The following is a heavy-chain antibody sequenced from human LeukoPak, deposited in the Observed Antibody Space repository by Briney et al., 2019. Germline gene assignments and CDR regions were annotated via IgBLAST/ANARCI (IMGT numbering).Heavy chain of an antibody. D-gene: IGHD7-27*01. V-gene: IGHV4-38-2*02. CDR3: AREWGSRAFDI. CDR2: IYHSGST. CDR1: GYSISSGYY. J-gene: IGHJ3*02. Sequence: SETLSLTCAVSGYSISSGYYWGWIRQPPGKGLEWIGSIYHSGSTYYNPSLKSRVTISVDTSKNQFSLKLSSVTAADTAVYYCAREWGSRAFDIWGQGTMVTVSS.